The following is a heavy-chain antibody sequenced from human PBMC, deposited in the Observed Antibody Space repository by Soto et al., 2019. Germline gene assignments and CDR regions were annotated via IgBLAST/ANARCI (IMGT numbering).Heavy chain of an antibody. D-gene: IGHD1-20*01. CDR1: VGSISSGNFY. CDR3: ARFVRWSQPNNPGIFDD. V-gene: IGHV4-30-4*01. Sequence: SETLSLTCTFSVGSISSGNFYCNWMGQPPGKGLEWIGYIYYSGSTFYNPSLKSRITISVDTSRNQFSLKLSSVTAADTAVYYCARFVRWSQPNNPGIFDDWGQGTLDNVSS. CDR2: IYYSGST. J-gene: IGHJ4*02.